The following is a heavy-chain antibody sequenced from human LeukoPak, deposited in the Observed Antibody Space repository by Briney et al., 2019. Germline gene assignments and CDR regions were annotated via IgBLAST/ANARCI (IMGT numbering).Heavy chain of an antibody. J-gene: IGHJ4*02. V-gene: IGHV4-4*08. D-gene: IGHD3-10*01. CDR2: VYSSGNT. CDR1: DGSISIYY. CDR3: VRDRELTY. Sequence: SETLSLTCTVSDGSISIYYWSWIRQPPGKGLEWIGYVYSSGNTNYSPSPKGRAIISADTSKNQFSLKLTSVTAADTAVYYCVRDRELTYWGQGILVTVSS.